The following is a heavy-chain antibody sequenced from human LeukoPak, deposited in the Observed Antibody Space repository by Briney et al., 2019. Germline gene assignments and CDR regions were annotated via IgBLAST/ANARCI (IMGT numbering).Heavy chain of an antibody. CDR1: GGSFSGYY. CDR3: ARGRRGYDFWSGFTLTGALDY. D-gene: IGHD3-3*01. Sequence: SETLSLTCAVYGGSFSGYYWSWTRQPPGKGLEWIGEINHSGSTNNNPSLKSRVTISVDTSKNQFSLKLSSVTAADTAVYYCARGRRGYDFWSGFTLTGALDYWGQGTLVTVSS. J-gene: IGHJ4*02. CDR2: INHSGST. V-gene: IGHV4-34*01.